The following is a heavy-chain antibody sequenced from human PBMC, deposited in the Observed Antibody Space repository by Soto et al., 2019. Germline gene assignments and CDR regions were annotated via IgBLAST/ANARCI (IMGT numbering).Heavy chain of an antibody. D-gene: IGHD3-10*01. CDR3: ARRPGSWFDP. J-gene: IGHJ5*02. V-gene: IGHV5-51*01. CDR2: IFPSDSDT. CDR1: GYSFTTSW. Sequence: GESLKISCNASGYSFTTSWIGWVRQMPGKGLEWMGIIFPSDSDTRYSPSFQGQVTISVDKSISTAYLQWSSLKASYTAMYYCARRPGSWFDPWGQGTLVTVSS.